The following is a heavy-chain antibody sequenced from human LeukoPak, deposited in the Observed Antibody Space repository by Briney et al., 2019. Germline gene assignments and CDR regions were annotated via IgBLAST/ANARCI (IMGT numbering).Heavy chain of an antibody. V-gene: IGHV3-48*04. CDR2: ISPRSTTL. J-gene: IGHJ4*02. CDR1: RFTFSDSS. D-gene: IGHD6-19*01. Sequence: GGSLRLSCAASRFTFSDSSLNWVRRAPGRGLEWVSYISPRSTTLYYADSVKGRFTISRDNAKNSLYLQMNSLRAEDTAVYYCAKELSSGWSFDYWGQGTLVTVSS. CDR3: AKELSSGWSFDY.